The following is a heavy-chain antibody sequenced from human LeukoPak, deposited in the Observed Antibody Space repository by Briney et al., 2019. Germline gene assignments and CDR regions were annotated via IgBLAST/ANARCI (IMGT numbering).Heavy chain of an antibody. J-gene: IGHJ4*02. CDR1: GFTVSSNY. D-gene: IGHD6-13*01. CDR3: AREVAAAGTVY. V-gene: IGHV3-66*01. Sequence: PGGSLRLSCAASGFTVSSNYMSWVRQAPGKGLEWISVIYSGGSTYYADSVKGRFTISRDNSKNTLYLQMNSLRAEDTAVYYCAREVAAAGTVYWGQGTLVTVSS. CDR2: IYSGGST.